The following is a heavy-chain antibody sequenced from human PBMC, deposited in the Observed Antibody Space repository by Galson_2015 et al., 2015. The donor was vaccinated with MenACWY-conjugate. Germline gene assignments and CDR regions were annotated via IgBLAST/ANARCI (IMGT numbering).Heavy chain of an antibody. CDR2: VYHGEAT. Sequence: LRLSCAASGFTFSSYAMNWVRQSPGKGLEWLAYVYHGEATHYNPSLKSRLNISVDTSQSLFSLKLYSVTPADTGVYYCARTSPGGMVFYRGMEVWGQGTTVTVSS. CDR1: GFTFSSYA. CDR3: ARTSPGGMVFYRGMEV. V-gene: IGHV4-4*08. J-gene: IGHJ6*02. D-gene: IGHD3-16*02.